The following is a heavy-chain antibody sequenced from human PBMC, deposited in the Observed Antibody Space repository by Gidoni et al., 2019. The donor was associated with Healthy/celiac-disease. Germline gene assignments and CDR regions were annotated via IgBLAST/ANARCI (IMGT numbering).Heavy chain of an antibody. Sequence: QVQLVESGGGVVQPGRSLRLSCAAPGFTFSSYAMHWVRQAPGKGLEWVAVISYDGSNKYYADSVKGRFTISRDNSKNTLYLQMNSLRAEDTAVYYCASAPGRNWFDPWGQGTLVTVSS. CDR1: GFTFSSYA. CDR2: ISYDGSNK. V-gene: IGHV3-30-3*01. J-gene: IGHJ5*02. CDR3: ASAPGRNWFDP. D-gene: IGHD3-10*01.